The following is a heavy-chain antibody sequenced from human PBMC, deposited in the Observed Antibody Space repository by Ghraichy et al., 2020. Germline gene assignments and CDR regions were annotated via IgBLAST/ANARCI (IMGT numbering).Heavy chain of an antibody. Sequence: SQTLSLTCAISGDSVSSNSAAWNWIRQSPSRGLEWLGRTYYRSKWYNDYAVSVKSRITINPDTSKNQFSLQLNSVTPEDTAVYYCARSGVRGYCSGGSCYHSFDYWGQGTLVTVSS. D-gene: IGHD2-15*01. J-gene: IGHJ4*02. CDR2: TYYRSKWYN. V-gene: IGHV6-1*01. CDR3: ARSGVRGYCSGGSCYHSFDY. CDR1: GDSVSSNSAA.